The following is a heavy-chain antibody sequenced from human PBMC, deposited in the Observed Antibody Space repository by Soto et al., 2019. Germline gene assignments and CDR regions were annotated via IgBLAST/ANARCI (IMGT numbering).Heavy chain of an antibody. J-gene: IGHJ5*02. V-gene: IGHV3-23*01. CDR1: GITFRGRG. Sequence: GGSLRLSCVASGITFRGRGMSWVRQAPGEGLVWVSVITDNEGDRRYADSVRGRFTISRDNSKNTLYLQMSSLRAEDTAVYYCARTSGYSYPRSRIFDLWGRGTRVTVSS. D-gene: IGHD3-10*01. CDR2: ITDNEGDR. CDR3: ARTSGYSYPRSRIFDL.